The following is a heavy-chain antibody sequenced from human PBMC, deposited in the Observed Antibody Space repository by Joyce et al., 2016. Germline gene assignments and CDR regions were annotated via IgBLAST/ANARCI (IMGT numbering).Heavy chain of an antibody. Sequence: QVQLVESGGGVVQPGRSLRLSCAASGFNFSNCAMHWVRQAPGKGLEWVAGVSYDGTNPNYADSGKGRLTISRDSSKNTVHLQMNSLRTEDTAVYFCSRGAKRVIRGVFENWGQGTLVTVSP. D-gene: IGHD3-10*01. CDR2: VSYDGTNP. J-gene: IGHJ4*02. CDR1: GFNFSNCA. V-gene: IGHV3-30-3*01. CDR3: SRGAKRVIRGVFEN.